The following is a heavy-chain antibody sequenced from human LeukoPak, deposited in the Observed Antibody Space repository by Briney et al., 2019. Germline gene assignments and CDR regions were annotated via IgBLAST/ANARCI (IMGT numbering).Heavy chain of an antibody. CDR2: LRTRGERT. Sequence: GGSLRLSCAVSGVTFSSFAMSSVRQAARRGLKWGTVLRTRGERTYYADSVKGRFTISIDNHKKALDLQMNSLRAEDTPGYYCAKERGSGYHYFGYLVQGALVSVSS. V-gene: IGHV3-23*01. CDR3: AKERGSGYHYFGY. CDR1: GVTFSSFA. D-gene: IGHD3-22*01. J-gene: IGHJ4*02.